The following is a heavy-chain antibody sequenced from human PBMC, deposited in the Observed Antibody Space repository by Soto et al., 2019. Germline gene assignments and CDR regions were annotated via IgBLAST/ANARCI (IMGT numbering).Heavy chain of an antibody. CDR1: GGSFSGYY. J-gene: IGHJ3*02. Sequence: SETLSLTCAVYGGSFSGYYWSWIRQPPGKGLEWIGEINHSGSTNYNPSLKSRVTISVDTSKNQFSLKLSSVTAADTAVYYCAIQRRIPTNNDYGDYHDAFDIWGQGTMVTVSS. CDR3: AIQRRIPTNNDYGDYHDAFDI. CDR2: INHSGST. V-gene: IGHV4-34*01. D-gene: IGHD4-17*01.